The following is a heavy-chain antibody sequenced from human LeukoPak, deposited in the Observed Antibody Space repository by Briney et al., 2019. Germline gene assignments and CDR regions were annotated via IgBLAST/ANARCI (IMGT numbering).Heavy chain of an antibody. CDR3: ARGLAWAAGTFDY. V-gene: IGHV4-39*01. D-gene: IGHD6-13*01. J-gene: IGHJ4*02. Sequence: PSETLSLTCTVSGGSISSSTYYWGWIRQPPGKGLEWIATIYYTGNTYYNLSLRSRVTISVDTSKNQFSLRLSSVTAADTAVYYCARGLAWAAGTFDYWGQGTLVTVSS. CDR1: GGSISSSTYY. CDR2: IYYTGNT.